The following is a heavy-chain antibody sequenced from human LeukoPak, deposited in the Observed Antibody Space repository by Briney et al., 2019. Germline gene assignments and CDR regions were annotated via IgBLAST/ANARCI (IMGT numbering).Heavy chain of an antibody. CDR1: GGSISSYF. Sequence: SETLSLTCTVSGGSISSYFWNWVRQPPGKGLEWIGYISYSGSTSYNSSFNSRVTISLETSKKQVSLKLNFVTAPDTAVYFCARGVGSGGYYGSSHWHLDLWGRGTLVTVSS. CDR2: ISYSGST. J-gene: IGHJ2*01. D-gene: IGHD3-22*01. CDR3: ARGVGSGGYYGSSHWHLDL. V-gene: IGHV4-59*01.